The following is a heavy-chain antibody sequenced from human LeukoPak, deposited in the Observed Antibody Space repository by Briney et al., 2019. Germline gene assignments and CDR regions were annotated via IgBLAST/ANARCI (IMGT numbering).Heavy chain of an antibody. CDR3: ARDSYSSSWYRYYYYYYMDV. J-gene: IGHJ6*03. D-gene: IGHD6-13*01. CDR1: GGSISRYY. CDR2: KDYSGST. Sequence: SETLSLTCTVSGGSISRYYWSWIRQPPGKGLEWIGYKDYSGSTNYHPSLKSRVTISVDTSKNQFSLKLSSVTAADTAVYYCARDSYSSSWYRYYYYYYMDVWGKGTTVTVSS. V-gene: IGHV4-59*12.